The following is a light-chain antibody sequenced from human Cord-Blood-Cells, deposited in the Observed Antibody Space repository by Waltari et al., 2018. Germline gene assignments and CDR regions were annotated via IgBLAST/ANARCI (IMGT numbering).Light chain of an antibody. CDR2: GAS. CDR1: QSVSSN. CDR3: QQYNNWPLT. J-gene: IGKJ4*01. Sequence: EIVMTQSPATLSVSPGERATLSCRASQSVSSNLAWYQQNPGQAPRLLIYGASTRATGIPARFSGSGSGTEFTLTISSLQSEYFAVDYCQQYNNWPLTFGGGTKVEIK. V-gene: IGKV3-15*01.